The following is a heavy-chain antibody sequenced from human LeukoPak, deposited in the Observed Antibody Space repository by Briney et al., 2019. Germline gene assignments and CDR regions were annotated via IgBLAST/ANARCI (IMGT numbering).Heavy chain of an antibody. V-gene: IGHV3-7*05. D-gene: IGHD3-10*01. CDR2: IKQDGSEK. Sequence: GGSLRLSCAASGFTFSSYWMTWVRQAPGKGLEWVANIKQDGSEKYYGDSVKGRFTISRDNAENSLSLQMNSLRDEDTAVYYCARGGFYYGCWGLGTLVTVSS. CDR1: GFTFSSYW. J-gene: IGHJ4*02. CDR3: ARGGFYYGC.